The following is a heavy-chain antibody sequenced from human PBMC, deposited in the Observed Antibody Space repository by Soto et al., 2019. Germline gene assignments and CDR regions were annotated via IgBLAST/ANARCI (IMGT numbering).Heavy chain of an antibody. Sequence: PGGSLRLSCAASGFTFSNYGMHWVRQAPGKGLEWVASIWYDGSNKYHADSVKGRFTISRDNSKNTLYLQMDSLRAEDTAVYYCAREDLRFLEWSAFDYWGQGTLVTVSS. CDR1: GFTFSNYG. V-gene: IGHV3-33*01. CDR2: IWYDGSNK. J-gene: IGHJ4*02. D-gene: IGHD3-3*01. CDR3: AREDLRFLEWSAFDY.